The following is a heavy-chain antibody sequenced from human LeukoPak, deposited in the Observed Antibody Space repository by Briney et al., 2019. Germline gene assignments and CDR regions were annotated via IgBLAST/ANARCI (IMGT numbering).Heavy chain of an antibody. CDR3: ARGPLGWSDY. CDR2: IIESGTAI. V-gene: IGHV3-48*02. D-gene: IGHD1-26*01. CDR1: GFTVTNYN. Sequence: PGGSLRLSCAASGFTVTNYNMNWVRQARGKGLEWVSFIIESGTAIYYAESVKGRFTISRDIARNSVYLQMNSLREEDTAMYYCARGPLGWSDYWGQGLLVTVSS. J-gene: IGHJ4*02.